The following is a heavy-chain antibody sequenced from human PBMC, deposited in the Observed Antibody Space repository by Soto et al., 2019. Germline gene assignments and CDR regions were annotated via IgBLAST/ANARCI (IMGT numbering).Heavy chain of an antibody. CDR1: GFTFSSYA. CDR3: AKGTSSWYSSLNWFDP. J-gene: IGHJ5*02. CDR2: ISGSGGST. V-gene: IGHV3-23*01. Sequence: GGSLRLSCAASGFTFSSYAMSWVRQAPGKGLEWVSAISGSGGSTYYADSVKGRFTISRDNSKNTLYLQMNSLRAEDTAVYYCAKGTSSWYSSLNWFDPWGQGTLVTVSS. D-gene: IGHD6-13*01.